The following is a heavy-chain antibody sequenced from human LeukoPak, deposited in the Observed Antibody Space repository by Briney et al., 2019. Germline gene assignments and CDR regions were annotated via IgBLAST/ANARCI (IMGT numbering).Heavy chain of an antibody. CDR3: ATHYDFWSGYYSFDY. D-gene: IGHD3-3*01. CDR1: GGSISSYY. J-gene: IGHJ4*02. V-gene: IGHV4-59*01. Sequence: PSETLSLTCAVSGGSISSYYWSWIRQPPGKGLEWIGYIYYSGSTNYNPSLKSRVTISVDTSKNQFSLKLSSVTAADTAVYYCATHYDFWSGYYSFDYWGQGTLVTASS. CDR2: IYYSGST.